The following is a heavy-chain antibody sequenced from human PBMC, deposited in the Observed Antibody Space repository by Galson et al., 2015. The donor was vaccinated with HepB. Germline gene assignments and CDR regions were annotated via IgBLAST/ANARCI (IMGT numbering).Heavy chain of an antibody. CDR3: AKGESWFRELLR. D-gene: IGHD3-10*01. CDR1: GFTFDDYA. V-gene: IGHV3-9*01. Sequence: SLRLSCAASGFTFDDYAMHWVRQAPGKGLEWVSGISWNSGSIGYADSVKGRFTISRDNAKNSLYLQMNSLRAEDTALYYCAKGESWFRELLRWGQGTLVTVSS. CDR2: ISWNSGSI. J-gene: IGHJ4*02.